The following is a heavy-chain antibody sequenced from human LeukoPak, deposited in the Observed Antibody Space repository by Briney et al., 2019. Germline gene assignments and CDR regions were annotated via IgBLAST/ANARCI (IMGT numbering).Heavy chain of an antibody. J-gene: IGHJ6*03. CDR3: ASGLMDYRNAMDV. V-gene: IGHV1-2*02. Sequence: ASVKVSFKSSLYTFTVYYMHWVRPAPGQGLEWMGWINADSSGTNYAQKFKARVTVRRDTSISTANMELSRLRSDDTAVYYCASGLMDYRNAMDVWGRGTTVTVSS. CDR1: LYTFTVYY. CDR2: INADSSGT. D-gene: IGHD4-11*01.